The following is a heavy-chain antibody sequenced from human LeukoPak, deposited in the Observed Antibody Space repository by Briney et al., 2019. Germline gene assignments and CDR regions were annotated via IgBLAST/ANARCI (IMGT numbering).Heavy chain of an antibody. Sequence: SETLSLTCTVSGGSVSSVSYYWSWIRQPPGKGLEWIGYIYYSGNTNYNPSLKSRVTISVDPSKNQFSLRLSSVTAADTAVYYCARGGSGCLNYWGQGTLVTVSS. CDR1: GGSVSSVSYY. D-gene: IGHD6-19*01. CDR3: ARGGSGCLNY. CDR2: IYYSGNT. J-gene: IGHJ4*02. V-gene: IGHV4-61*01.